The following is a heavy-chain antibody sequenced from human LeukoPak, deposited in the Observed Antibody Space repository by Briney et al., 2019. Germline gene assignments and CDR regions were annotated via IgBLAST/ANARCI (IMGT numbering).Heavy chain of an antibody. Sequence: GGSLRLSCAASGFTFSSYAMHWVRQAPGKGLEWVAVISYDGSNKYYADPVKGRFTISRANSKNTLYLQMNSLRAEDTAVYYCARGAPDCGGDCYSRNLFYYWGQGTLVTVSS. V-gene: IGHV3-30-3*01. J-gene: IGHJ4*02. D-gene: IGHD2-21*01. CDR1: GFTFSSYA. CDR2: ISYDGSNK. CDR3: ARGAPDCGGDCYSRNLFYY.